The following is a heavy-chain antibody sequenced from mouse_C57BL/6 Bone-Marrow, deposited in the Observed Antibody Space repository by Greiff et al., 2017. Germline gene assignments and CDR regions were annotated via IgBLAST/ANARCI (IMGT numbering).Heavy chain of an antibody. CDR3: ARYECNYAMDY. J-gene: IGHJ4*01. CDR1: GFTFTDYY. V-gene: IGHV7-3*01. CDR2: IRNKANGYTT. Sequence: EVQLVESGGGLVQPGGSLSLSCAASGFTFTDYYMSWVRQPPGKALEWLGFIRNKANGYTTEYSASVKGRFTISRDNSQSILYLQMNALRAEDSATYYCARYECNYAMDYWGQGTSVTVSS.